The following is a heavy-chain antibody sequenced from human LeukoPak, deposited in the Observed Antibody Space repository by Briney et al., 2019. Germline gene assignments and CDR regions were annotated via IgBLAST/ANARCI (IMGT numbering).Heavy chain of an antibody. CDR3: ATWAGGTRTDYYYYYGMDV. CDR1: GYTLTELS. Sequence: ASVKVSCKVSGYTLTELSMHWVRQAPGKGLEWMGGFDPEDGETIYAQKFQGRVTMTEDTSTDTAYMELSSLRSEDTAVYYCATWAGGTRTDYYYYYGMDVWGQGTTVTVSS. J-gene: IGHJ6*02. CDR2: FDPEDGET. D-gene: IGHD2-2*01. V-gene: IGHV1-24*01.